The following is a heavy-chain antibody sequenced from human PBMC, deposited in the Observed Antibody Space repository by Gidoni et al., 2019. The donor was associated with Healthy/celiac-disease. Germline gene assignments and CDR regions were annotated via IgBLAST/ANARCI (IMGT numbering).Heavy chain of an antibody. V-gene: IGHV1-2*06. CDR2: INPNSGGT. J-gene: IGHJ4*02. CDR1: GHNFTGYY. CDR3: AREGAAVVAATGLDY. Sequence: QVQLVPSGAEVKKPGAPVKVPCKASGHNFTGYYMHWVRQAPGQGLEWMGRINPNSGGTNYAQKFQGRVTMTRDTSISTAYMELSRLRSDDTAVYYCAREGAAVVAATGLDYWGQGTLVTVSS. D-gene: IGHD2-15*01.